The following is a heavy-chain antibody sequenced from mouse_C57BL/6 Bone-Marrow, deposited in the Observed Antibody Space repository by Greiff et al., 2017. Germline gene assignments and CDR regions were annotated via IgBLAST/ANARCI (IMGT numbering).Heavy chain of an antibody. Sequence: QVQLQQPGAELVKPGASVKLSCKASGYTFTSYWMQWVKQRPGQGLEWIGEIDPSDSYTNYNQKFKGKATLTVDTSSSTAYMQLSSLTSEDSAVYYCARKRGPYYGNGAWFAYWGQGTLVTVAA. D-gene: IGHD2-10*01. CDR2: IDPSDSYT. V-gene: IGHV1-50*01. CDR1: GYTFTSYW. J-gene: IGHJ3*01. CDR3: ARKRGPYYGNGAWFAY.